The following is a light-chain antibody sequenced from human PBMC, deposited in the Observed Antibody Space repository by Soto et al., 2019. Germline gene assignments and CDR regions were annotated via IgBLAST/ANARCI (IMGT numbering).Light chain of an antibody. J-gene: IGKJ1*01. Sequence: EIVLTQSPGTLSLSPGERATLSCRASQSISSNYLAWYQQKPGQAPRLLIYDASSRATGIPDRFTGSGSGTDFTLTISRLEPEDFAVYYCQQYVSSPWAFGQGTKVDIK. V-gene: IGKV3-20*01. CDR1: QSISSNY. CDR2: DAS. CDR3: QQYVSSPWA.